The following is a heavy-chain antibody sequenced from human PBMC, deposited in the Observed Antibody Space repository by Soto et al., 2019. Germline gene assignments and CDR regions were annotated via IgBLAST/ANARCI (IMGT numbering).Heavy chain of an antibody. D-gene: IGHD3-16*01. V-gene: IGHV1-18*01. CDR3: AMVDNYVTPTPPDV. Sequence: QVQLVQSGDEVRKPGSSVKVSCKASGYIFVNYGIAWVRQAPGQGLEWMGLISPYSGNTNYASKVQGRLTMTTDTSTSTAYMELGSLTSDDTAVYYCAMVDNYVTPTPPDVWGQGTTVTVSS. CDR1: GYIFVNYG. J-gene: IGHJ6*02. CDR2: ISPYSGNT.